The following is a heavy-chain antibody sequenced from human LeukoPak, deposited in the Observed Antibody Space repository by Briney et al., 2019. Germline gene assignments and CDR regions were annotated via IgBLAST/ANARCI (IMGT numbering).Heavy chain of an antibody. D-gene: IGHD5-24*01. J-gene: IGHJ4*02. CDR1: VFTFSNYL. CDR2: ISGNGVET. CDR3: SIQRWLQSGTINYFEY. V-gene: IGHV3-23*01. Sequence: GGSLRLSCAASVFTFSNYLISWVRQAPGKGLEWVSAISGNGVETYYTDSVKGRFTISRDNPKNTLYLQMNSLRPDDTAVYYCSIQRWLQSGTINYFEYWGQGTLVTVSS.